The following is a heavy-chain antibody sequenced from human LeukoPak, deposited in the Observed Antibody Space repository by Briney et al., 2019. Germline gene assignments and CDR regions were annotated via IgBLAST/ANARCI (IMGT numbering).Heavy chain of an antibody. V-gene: IGHV1-2*02. CDR3: ARKVVGATHPLDY. D-gene: IGHD1-26*01. J-gene: IGHJ4*02. CDR2: INGKSGDT. Sequence: GASVTVSFKASGYTLTVNSMHWVRQAPGQGLEWMGWINGKSGDTKYAKKFQGRVTMTRDSSTSTVYMELSSLKSDDTALYYCARKVVGATHPLDYWGQGTLVTVSS. CDR1: GYTLTVNS.